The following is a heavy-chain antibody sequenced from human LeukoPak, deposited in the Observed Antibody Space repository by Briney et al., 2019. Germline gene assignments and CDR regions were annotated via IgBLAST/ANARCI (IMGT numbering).Heavy chain of an antibody. Sequence: PGGSLRLSCAASGFTVSSNYMSWVRQAPGKGLEWVGRIKSKTDGGTTDYAAPVKGRFTISRDDSKNTLYLQMNSLKTEDTAVYYCTTVRIYGSGSYRFDPWGQGTLVTVSS. CDR2: IKSKTDGGTT. CDR1: GFTVSSNY. J-gene: IGHJ5*02. V-gene: IGHV3-15*01. D-gene: IGHD3-10*01. CDR3: TTVRIYGSGSYRFDP.